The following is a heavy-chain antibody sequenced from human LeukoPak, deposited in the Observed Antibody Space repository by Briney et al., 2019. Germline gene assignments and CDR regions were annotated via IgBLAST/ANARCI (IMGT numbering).Heavy chain of an antibody. Sequence: GGSLRLSCAASGFTFSSYSMNWVRQAPGKGLDWVSSISSSSSYIYYADSVKGRFTISRDNAKNSLYLQMNSLRAEDTAVYYCARVGLRGYSYGYYMDVWGKGTTVTVSS. J-gene: IGHJ6*03. CDR3: ARVGLRGYSYGYYMDV. V-gene: IGHV3-21*01. CDR2: ISSSSSYI. CDR1: GFTFSSYS. D-gene: IGHD5-18*01.